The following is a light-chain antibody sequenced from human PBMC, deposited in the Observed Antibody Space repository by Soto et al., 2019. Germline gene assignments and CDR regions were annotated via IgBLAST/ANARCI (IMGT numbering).Light chain of an antibody. CDR3: QQYGNSPLT. Sequence: DIVMTQSPGTLSLSPGERATLSCRASQSISSNYLAWYQQKPGQSPRLLIYGASSRATGIPDRFSGRGSGTDFTLTISRLEPEDFAVYFCQQYGNSPLTFGGGTKVEIK. J-gene: IGKJ4*01. V-gene: IGKV3-20*01. CDR1: QSISSNY. CDR2: GAS.